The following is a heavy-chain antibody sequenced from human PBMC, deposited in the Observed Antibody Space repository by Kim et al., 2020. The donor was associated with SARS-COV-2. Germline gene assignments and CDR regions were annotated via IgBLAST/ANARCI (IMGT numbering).Heavy chain of an antibody. CDR2: ISSSSSYI. V-gene: IGHV3-21*04. CDR1: GFTFSSYS. J-gene: IGHJ4*02. D-gene: IGHD6-19*01. CDR3: ARDSRIAVAADY. Sequence: GGSLRLSCAASGFTFSSYSMNWVRQAPGKGLEWVSSISSSSSYIYYADSVKGRFTISRDNAKNSLYLQMNSLRAEDTAVYYCARDSRIAVAADYWGQGTLVTVSS.